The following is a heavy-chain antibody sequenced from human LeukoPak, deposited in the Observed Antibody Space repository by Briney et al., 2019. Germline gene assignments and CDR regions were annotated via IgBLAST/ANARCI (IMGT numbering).Heavy chain of an antibody. J-gene: IGHJ6*02. D-gene: IGHD2-15*01. CDR1: GGSFSGYY. CDR3: ARGLVVAATPGTYYYYGMDV. CDR2: INQSGST. V-gene: IGHV4-34*01. Sequence: SETLSLTCAVYGGSFSGYYWSWIRQPPGKGLEWIGEINQSGSTNYNPSLKSRVTISVDTSKNQFSLKLSSVTAADTAVYYCARGLVVAATPGTYYYYGMDVWGQGTTVTVSS.